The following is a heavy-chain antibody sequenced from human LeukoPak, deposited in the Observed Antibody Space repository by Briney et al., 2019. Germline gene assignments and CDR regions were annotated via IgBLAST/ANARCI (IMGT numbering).Heavy chain of an antibody. CDR1: GGTFSSYA. D-gene: IGHD6-19*01. CDR2: IIPILGIA. V-gene: IGHV1-69*04. CDR3: ARDKYSSGWTAYYYYGMDV. J-gene: IGHJ6*02. Sequence: GASVKVSCKASGGTFSSYAISWVRQAPGQGLEWMGRIIPILGIANYAQKFQGRVTITADKSTSTAYMELSSLRSEDTAVYYCARDKYSSGWTAYYYYGMDVWGQGTTVTVSS.